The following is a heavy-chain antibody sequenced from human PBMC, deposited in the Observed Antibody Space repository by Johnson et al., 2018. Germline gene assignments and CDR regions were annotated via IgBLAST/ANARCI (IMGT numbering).Heavy chain of an antibody. D-gene: IGHD3-22*01. J-gene: IGHJ3*02. V-gene: IGHV3-33*01. Sequence: QVQLVESGGGVVQPGRSLRLSCAASGFTFSSYVMHWVRQAPGKGLAWVAVIWFEGSNKYYADSVKGRFTISRDNSKNTLYLQMNTLRAEDTAVYYCARGAYYDSSGYYARSMGAFDIWGQGTMVTVSS. CDR3: ARGAYYDSSGYYARSMGAFDI. CDR1: GFTFSSYV. CDR2: IWFEGSNK.